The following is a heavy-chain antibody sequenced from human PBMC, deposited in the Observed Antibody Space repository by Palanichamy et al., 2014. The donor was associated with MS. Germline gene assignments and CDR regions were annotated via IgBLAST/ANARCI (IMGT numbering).Heavy chain of an antibody. CDR2: IYFSGST. Sequence: VQLQESGPGLVKPSETLSLTCTVSGGSVNSGTYYWSWIRQPPGKGLEWIGYIYFSGSTSYNPSRKSRVTMSLDTSSNQFSLKLSSVTAADTAVYFCARDRYFGAAPSSSGYVRYYGMDVWGQGTTVTVS. D-gene: IGHD5-12*01. V-gene: IGHV4-61*01. J-gene: IGHJ6*02. CDR1: GGSVNSGTYY. CDR3: ARDRYFGAAPSSSGYVRYYGMDV.